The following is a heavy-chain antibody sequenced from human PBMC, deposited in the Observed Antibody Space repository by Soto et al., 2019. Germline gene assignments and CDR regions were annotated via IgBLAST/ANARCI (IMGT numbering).Heavy chain of an antibody. J-gene: IGHJ4*02. CDR3: ARAPYSSGLDY. V-gene: IGHV4-61*01. D-gene: IGHD6-19*01. CDR1: GGSVSSGSYY. CDR2: IYYSGST. Sequence: SETLSLTCTVSGGSVSSGSYYWSWIRQPPGKGLEWIGYIYYSGSTNYNPSLKSRVTISVDTSKNQFSLKLSSVTAADTAVYYCARAPYSSGLDYWGQGTLVTVSS.